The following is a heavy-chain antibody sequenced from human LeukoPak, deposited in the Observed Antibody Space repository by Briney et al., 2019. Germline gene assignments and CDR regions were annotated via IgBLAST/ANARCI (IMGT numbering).Heavy chain of an antibody. CDR2: IYYSGST. Sequence: SETLSLTCTVSGDSISSYYWSWIRQPPGKGLEWIGYIYYSGSTNYNPSLKSRVTISVDTSKNQFSLKLSSVTAADTAVYYCASGDYYYGSSGHAFDIWGQGTMVTVSS. J-gene: IGHJ3*02. CDR3: ASGDYYYGSSGHAFDI. CDR1: GDSISSYY. D-gene: IGHD3-22*01. V-gene: IGHV4-59*01.